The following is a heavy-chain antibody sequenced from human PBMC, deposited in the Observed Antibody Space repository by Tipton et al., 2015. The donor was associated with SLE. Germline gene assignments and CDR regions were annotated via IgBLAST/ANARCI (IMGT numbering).Heavy chain of an antibody. CDR1: GRSFIGSY. D-gene: IGHD4-23*01. CDR2: IDHSGVT. CDR3: ARDDDYGGNSGFDY. Sequence: LRLSCAVYGRSFIGSYWTWIRQPPGKGLEWIGDIDHSGVTHYNPSLKSRVTISRDTSGNQFSLNLSSVTASDTAVYYCARDDDYGGNSGFDYWGQGTLVTVSS. J-gene: IGHJ4*02. V-gene: IGHV4-34*01.